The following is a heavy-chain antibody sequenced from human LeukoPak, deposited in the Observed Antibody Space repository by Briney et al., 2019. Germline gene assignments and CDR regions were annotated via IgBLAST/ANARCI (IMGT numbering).Heavy chain of an antibody. CDR3: ARWGRGGSYDY. CDR2: ISSSGSTI. D-gene: IGHD3-16*01. J-gene: IGHJ4*02. Sequence: GGSLRLSCAASGFTFSSYEMNWVRQAPGKGLEWVSYISSSGSTIYYADSVKGRFTISRDNAKNSLYLQMNSLRAEDTAVYYCARWGRGGSYDYWGQGTLVTVSS. V-gene: IGHV3-48*03. CDR1: GFTFSSYE.